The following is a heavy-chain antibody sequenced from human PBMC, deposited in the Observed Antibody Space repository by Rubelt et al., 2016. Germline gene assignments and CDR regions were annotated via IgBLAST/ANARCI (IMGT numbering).Heavy chain of an antibody. Sequence: TFSSYSMNWVRQAPGKGLEWVSSISSSSSYIYYADSVKGRFTISRDNAKNSLYLQMNSLRAEDTAVYYCARAGSSWPDYYYYGMDVWGQGTTVTVSS. J-gene: IGHJ6*02. CDR1: TFSSYS. CDR3: ARAGSSWPDYYYYGMDV. CDR2: ISSSSSYI. V-gene: IGHV3-21*01. D-gene: IGHD6-13*01.